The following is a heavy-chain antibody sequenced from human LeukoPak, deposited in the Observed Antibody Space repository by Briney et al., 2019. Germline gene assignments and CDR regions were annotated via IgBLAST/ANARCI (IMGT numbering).Heavy chain of an antibody. D-gene: IGHD5-18*01. CDR3: ARDVDTAMVTPLDY. V-gene: IGHV3-30-3*01. Sequence: GGSLRLSCAASGFTFSSYAMHWVRQAPGKGLEWVAVISYDGSNKYYADSVKGRFTISRDNSKNTLYLQMNSLRAEDTAVYYCARDVDTAMVTPLDYWGQGTLVTVSS. CDR1: GFTFSSYA. J-gene: IGHJ4*02. CDR2: ISYDGSNK.